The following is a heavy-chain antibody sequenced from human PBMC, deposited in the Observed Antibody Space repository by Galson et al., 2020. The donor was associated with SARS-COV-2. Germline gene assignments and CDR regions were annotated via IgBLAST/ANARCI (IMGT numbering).Heavy chain of an antibody. V-gene: IGHV3-21*01. Sequence: GGSLRLSCAASGFTFSSSTMNWVRQAPGKGLEWVSSISSSSSYIYYADSVKGRFTISRDNAKNSLYLQMNSLRAEDTAVYYCASNRGYSGYDLPSPLDYWGQGTLVTVSS. CDR1: GFTFSSST. CDR2: ISSSSSYI. CDR3: ASNRGYSGYDLPSPLDY. D-gene: IGHD5-12*01. J-gene: IGHJ4*02.